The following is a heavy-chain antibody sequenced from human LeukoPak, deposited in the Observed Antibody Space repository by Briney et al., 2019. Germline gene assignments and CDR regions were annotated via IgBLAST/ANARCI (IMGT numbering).Heavy chain of an antibody. CDR2: ISAYNGNT. CDR1: GYTFTSYG. D-gene: IGHD3-22*01. CDR3: ARDGTYYYDSSGLD. Sequence: GASVKVSCKASGYTFTSYGISWVRQAPGQGLEWMGWISAYNGNTNYAQKPQGRVTMTTDTSTSTAYMELRSLRSDDTAVYYCARDGTYYYDSSGLDWGQGTLVTVSS. J-gene: IGHJ4*02. V-gene: IGHV1-18*01.